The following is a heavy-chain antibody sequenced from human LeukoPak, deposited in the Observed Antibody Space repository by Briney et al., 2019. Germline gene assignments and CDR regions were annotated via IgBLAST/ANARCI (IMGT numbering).Heavy chain of an antibody. CDR3: DRGASLVQYYFDY. CDR1: GLTFKSFA. V-gene: IGHV3-23*01. J-gene: IGHJ4*02. D-gene: IGHD1-1*01. CDR2: ISGSGEST. Sequence: GGSLRLSCAASGLTFKSFAMAWVRQAPGKGLEWVSAISGSGESTHYADSVKGRFTIVRDNSKNTLYLQMNGLGGEDTAVYYCDRGASLVQYYFDYWGQGTLVTVSS.